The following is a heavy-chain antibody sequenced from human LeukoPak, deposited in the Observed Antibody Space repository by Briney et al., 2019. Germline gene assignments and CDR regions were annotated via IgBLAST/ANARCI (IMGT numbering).Heavy chain of an antibody. Sequence: PSETLSLTCAVYGGSFSGYYWSWIRQPPGKGLEWIGEINHSGSTNYNPSLKSRVTISVDTSKNQFSLKLSSVTAADTAVHYCARRTGSADYWGQGTLVTVSS. CDR3: ARRTGSADY. V-gene: IGHV4-34*01. D-gene: IGHD3/OR15-3a*01. CDR2: INHSGST. CDR1: GGSFSGYY. J-gene: IGHJ4*02.